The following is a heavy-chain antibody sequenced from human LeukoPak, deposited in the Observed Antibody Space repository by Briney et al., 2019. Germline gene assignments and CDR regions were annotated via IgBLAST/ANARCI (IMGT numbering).Heavy chain of an antibody. CDR1: GGSFSGYH. D-gene: IGHD3-10*01. CDR3: ARGRYYTNYYGSGSYYYYYYYMDV. CDR2: INHSGST. J-gene: IGHJ6*03. Sequence: SETLSLTCAVYGGSFSGYHWSWIRQPPGKGLEWIGEINHSGSTNYNPSLKSRVTISVDTSKNQFSLKLSSVTAADTAVYYCARGRYYTNYYGSGSYYYYYYYMDVWGKGTTVTVSS. V-gene: IGHV4-34*01.